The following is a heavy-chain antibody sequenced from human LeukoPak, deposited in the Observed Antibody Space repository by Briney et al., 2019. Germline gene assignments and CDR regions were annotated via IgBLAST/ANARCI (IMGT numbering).Heavy chain of an antibody. CDR3: ARALSQYYYDSSSAY. CDR1: GFIFDSYN. D-gene: IGHD3-22*01. Sequence: GGSLRLSCAASGFIFDSYNMNWVRQAPGKGLEWVSHISSSSNTIYYADSVKGRFTISRDNAKNSLFRQMNSLRDEDTAVYYCARALSQYYYDSSSAYWGQGTLVTVSS. J-gene: IGHJ4*02. V-gene: IGHV3-48*02. CDR2: ISSSSNTI.